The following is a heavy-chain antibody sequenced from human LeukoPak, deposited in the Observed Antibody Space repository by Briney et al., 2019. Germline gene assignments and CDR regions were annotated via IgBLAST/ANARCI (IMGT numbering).Heavy chain of an antibody. D-gene: IGHD3-10*01. J-gene: IGHJ4*02. CDR3: ARGVLLWFGESLYYFDY. Sequence: SETLSLTCTVSGGSISSGDYYWSWLRQPPGKGLEWIGYIYYSGSTYYDPSLKSRLTISVDTSKNQFSLKLSSVTAADTAVYYCARGVLLWFGESLYYFDYWGQGNLVTVSS. CDR2: IYYSGST. V-gene: IGHV4-30-4*01. CDR1: GGSISSGDYY.